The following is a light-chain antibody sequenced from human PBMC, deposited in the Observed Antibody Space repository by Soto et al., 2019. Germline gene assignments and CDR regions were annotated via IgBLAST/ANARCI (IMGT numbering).Light chain of an antibody. V-gene: IGKV1-39*01. CDR1: QSISKY. Sequence: DIQMTHSPSSLSASVGDRVTITCRASQSISKYLNWYQHKPGEAPNLLIYGASTLQRGVPSRFSGGGSGTDFTLTISSLQPEDFATYYCQQTYTSPLTFGGGTTVE. CDR3: QQTYTSPLT. J-gene: IGKJ4*01. CDR2: GAS.